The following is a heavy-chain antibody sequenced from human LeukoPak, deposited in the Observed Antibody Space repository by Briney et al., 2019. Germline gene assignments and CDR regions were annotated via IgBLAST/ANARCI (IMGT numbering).Heavy chain of an antibody. CDR2: IYYSGST. Sequence: PSETLSLTCTVSGGSISSYYWSWVRQPPGKGLEWIGYIYYSGSTNYNPSLKSRVTISVDTSKNQFSLKLSSVTAADTAVYYCARGGYSGYDYWGQGTLVTVSS. CDR1: GGSISSYY. V-gene: IGHV4-59*08. D-gene: IGHD5-12*01. CDR3: ARGGYSGYDY. J-gene: IGHJ4*02.